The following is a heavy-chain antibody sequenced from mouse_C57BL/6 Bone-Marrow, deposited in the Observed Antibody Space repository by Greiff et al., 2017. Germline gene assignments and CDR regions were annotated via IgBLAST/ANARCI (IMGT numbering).Heavy chain of an antibody. D-gene: IGHD1-1*01. CDR1: GFNIKDDY. Sequence: VQLQQSGAELVRPGASVTLSCTASGFNIKDDYMHWVKQRPEQGLEWIGWIDPENGDTEYASKFQGKATITADTSSNTAYLQLSSLTSEDTAVYYCTPTTVVKDYWGQGTTLTVSS. CDR3: TPTTVVKDY. V-gene: IGHV14-4*01. J-gene: IGHJ2*01. CDR2: IDPENGDT.